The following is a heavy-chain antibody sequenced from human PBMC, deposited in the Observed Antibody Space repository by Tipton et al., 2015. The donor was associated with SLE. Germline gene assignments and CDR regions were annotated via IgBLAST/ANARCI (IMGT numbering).Heavy chain of an antibody. Sequence: TLSLTCTVSGGSISSSSHYWGWIRQPPGKGLEWIGSIYHSGSTYYNPSLKSRVTISVDTSKNQFSLKLSSVTAADTAVYYCARASTPNSYDCSGFYLSFYFDYWGQGTQVTVSS. CDR3: ARASTPNSYDCSGFYLSFYFDY. V-gene: IGHV4-39*07. CDR1: GGSISSSSHY. CDR2: IYHSGST. J-gene: IGHJ4*02. D-gene: IGHD3-22*01.